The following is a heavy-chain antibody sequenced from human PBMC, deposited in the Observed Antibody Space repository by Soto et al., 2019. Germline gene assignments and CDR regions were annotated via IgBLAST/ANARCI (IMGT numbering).Heavy chain of an antibody. CDR2: IKSKTDGGTT. J-gene: IGHJ6*03. D-gene: IGHD6-13*01. CDR1: GFTFSNAW. Sequence: GGSLRLSCAASGFTFSNAWMSWVRQAPGKGLEWVGRIKSKTDGGTTDYAAPVKGRFTISRDDSKNTLYLQMNSLKTEDTAVYYCIAAGSPYYYYMDVWGKGTTVTVSS. V-gene: IGHV3-15*01. CDR3: IAAGSPYYYYMDV.